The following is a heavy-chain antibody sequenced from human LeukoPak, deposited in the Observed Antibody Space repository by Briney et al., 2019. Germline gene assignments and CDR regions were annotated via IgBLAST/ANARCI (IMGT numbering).Heavy chain of an antibody. V-gene: IGHV3-23*01. D-gene: IGHD5-18*01. CDR3: AKDWIQFTRVFDCFDS. CDR2: IGNTET. Sequence: GGSLRLSCATSGFPFERNAMNWVRQAPGKGLEWVATIGNTETFYADSVTGRFTISRDNSKNTNNLQMNRLRVEDTAIYYCAKDWIQFTRVFDCFDSWGQGTLVTVSS. J-gene: IGHJ4*02. CDR1: GFPFERNA.